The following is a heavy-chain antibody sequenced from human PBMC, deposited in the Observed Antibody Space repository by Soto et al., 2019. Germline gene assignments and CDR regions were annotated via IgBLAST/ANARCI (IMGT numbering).Heavy chain of an antibody. CDR3: VKRRGGANYDFFD. D-gene: IGHD3-3*01. CDR2: MSSDGGRI. J-gene: IGHJ4*02. V-gene: IGHV3-64*03. CDR1: GFTFSSFS. Sequence: GWSLRLSCSASGFTFSSFSMHWVRQSPGKGLEYVSHMSSDGGRIYYADSVKGRFTISRDNSKNMLYLQMSSLRPDDSAVYYCVKRRGGANYDFFDSGQATQVTVSS.